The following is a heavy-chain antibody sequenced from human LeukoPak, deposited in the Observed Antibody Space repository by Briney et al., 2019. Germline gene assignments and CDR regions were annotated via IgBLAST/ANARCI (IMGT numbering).Heavy chain of an antibody. CDR2: IYSSGST. Sequence: SETLSLTCTVSGDSIRTYYWNWIRQPAGKGLEWIGRIYSSGSTYYNPTLKSRVSMSADTSKNQFSLKLSSVTAADTALYYCARVTRGYNYGSDYWGQGTLVTVSS. V-gene: IGHV4-4*07. J-gene: IGHJ4*02. D-gene: IGHD5-18*01. CDR1: GDSIRTYY. CDR3: ARVTRGYNYGSDY.